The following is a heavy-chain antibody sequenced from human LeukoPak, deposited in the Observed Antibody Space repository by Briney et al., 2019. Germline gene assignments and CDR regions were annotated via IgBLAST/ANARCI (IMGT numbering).Heavy chain of an antibody. CDR3: VRQMIRFWFDP. J-gene: IGHJ5*02. V-gene: IGHV3-7*01. CDR2: INPDGSQI. D-gene: IGHD3-16*01. Sequence: PGRSLRLSCAASGFTFSLYWMTWVRQSPGKGLEWVADINPDGSQIYSVDSLKGRFTISRDNAKNSLFLHLSSLRVDDTATYYCVRQMIRFWFDPWGQGTRVTVSS. CDR1: GFTFSLYW.